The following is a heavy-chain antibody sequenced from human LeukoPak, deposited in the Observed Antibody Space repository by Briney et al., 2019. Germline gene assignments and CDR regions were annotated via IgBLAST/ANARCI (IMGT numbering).Heavy chain of an antibody. Sequence: YPGGSLRLSCAASGFTFSDYYMSWIRQAPGKGLEWVSYISSGGSNRYYADPVKGRFTISRDNAKNSLYLQMNSLRAEDTAVYFCTGFGESQWTFDDWGQGTLVTVSS. D-gene: IGHD3-10*01. J-gene: IGHJ4*02. CDR1: GFTFSDYY. CDR2: ISSGGSNR. V-gene: IGHV3-11*04. CDR3: TGFGESQWTFDD.